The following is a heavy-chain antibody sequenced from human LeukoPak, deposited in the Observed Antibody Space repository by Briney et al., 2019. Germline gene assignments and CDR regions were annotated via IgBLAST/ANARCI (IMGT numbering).Heavy chain of an antibody. J-gene: IGHJ4*02. D-gene: IGHD3-10*01. Sequence: GGSLRLSCVASGFTLRNYWMSWVRQAPGKGLEWVSSITGSGGSTYYADSVKGRFIISRDNSKNTMYLQMNSLRAEDTAVYYCALTAPNYYYGIKEPQWGQGTLVTVSS. CDR3: ALTAPNYYYGIKEPQ. CDR1: GFTLRNYW. V-gene: IGHV3-23*01. CDR2: ITGSGGST.